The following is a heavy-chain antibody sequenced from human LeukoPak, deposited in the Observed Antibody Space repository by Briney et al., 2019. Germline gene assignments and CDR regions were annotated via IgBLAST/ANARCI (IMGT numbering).Heavy chain of an antibody. CDR2: MSYDGSGK. CDR1: GFTFSNYW. V-gene: IGHV3-30*03. Sequence: GGSLRLSCAASGFTFSNYWMGWVRQAPGKGLEWVAVMSYDGSGKYYADSVKGRFTISRDNSKNTLYLQMNSLRAEDTAVYYCADIAPAGNIGYWGQGTLVTVSS. D-gene: IGHD6-13*01. J-gene: IGHJ4*02. CDR3: ADIAPAGNIGY.